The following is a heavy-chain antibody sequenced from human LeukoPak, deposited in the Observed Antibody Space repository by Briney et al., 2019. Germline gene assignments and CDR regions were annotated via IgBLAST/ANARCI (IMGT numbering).Heavy chain of an antibody. J-gene: IGHJ4*02. V-gene: IGHV4-34*01. CDR3: ARDPRNGDYEAGY. CDR1: GGSFSGYY. CDR2: IYHSGST. D-gene: IGHD4-17*01. Sequence: NASETLSLTCAVYGGSFSGYYWSWIRQPPGKGLEWIGSIYHSGSTYYNPSLKSRVTISVDTSKNQFSLKLSSVTAADTAVYYCARDPRNGDYEAGYWGQGTLVTVSS.